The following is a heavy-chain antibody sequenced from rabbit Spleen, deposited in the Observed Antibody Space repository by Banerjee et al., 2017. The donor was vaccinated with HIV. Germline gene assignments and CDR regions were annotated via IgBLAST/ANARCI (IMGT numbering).Heavy chain of an antibody. D-gene: IGHD1-1*01. Sequence: QSLEESGGDLVKPGASLTLTCTASGFSFSSGYYMCWVRQAPGKGLEWIACINIVTGKAVYARWAKGRFIMSRTSSTTVTLQMTSLTAADTATYLCARDLVGVIGWNFNLWGQGTLVTVS. V-gene: IGHV1S40*01. J-gene: IGHJ4*01. CDR3: ARDLVGVIGWNFNL. CDR1: GFSFSSGYY. CDR2: INIVTGKA.